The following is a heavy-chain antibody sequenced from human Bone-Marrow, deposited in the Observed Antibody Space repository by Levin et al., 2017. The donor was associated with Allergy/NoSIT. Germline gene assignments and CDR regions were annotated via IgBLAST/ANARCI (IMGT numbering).Heavy chain of an antibody. CDR3: ASQRGGAWFFDY. V-gene: IGHV4-61*01. CDR1: GGSVNTGSYY. J-gene: IGHJ4*02. CDR2: VYYSGST. Sequence: SETLSLTCTVSGGSVNTGSYYWSWIRQPPGKGLEWIGNVYYSGSTTYNPSLESRVTVSVDTSKNQLSLKLTSVTAADTAVYYCASQRGGAWFFDYWGQGTLVTVSS. D-gene: IGHD6-19*01.